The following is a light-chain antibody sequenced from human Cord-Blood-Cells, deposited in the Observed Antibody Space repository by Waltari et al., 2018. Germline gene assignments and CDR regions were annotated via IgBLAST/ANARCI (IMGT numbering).Light chain of an antibody. CDR2: KAS. V-gene: IGKV1-5*03. Sequence: DIQMTQSPSTLSASVGDRVTITCWASQSISSWLAWYQQKPGKAPKLLIYKASSLESGVPLRFSGSGSGTEFTLTISSLQPDDFATYYCQQYNSYWTFGQGTNVEIK. CDR1: QSISSW. CDR3: QQYNSYWT. J-gene: IGKJ1*01.